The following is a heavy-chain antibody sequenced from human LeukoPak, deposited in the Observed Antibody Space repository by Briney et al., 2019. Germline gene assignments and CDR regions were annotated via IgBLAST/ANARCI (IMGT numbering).Heavy chain of an antibody. CDR3: ARGNVLLWFGELSLDAFDI. Sequence: PSETLSLTCTVSGGSISSYYWSWIRQPPGKGLEWIGHIYYSGSTNYNPSLKSRVTISVDTSKNQFSLKLSSVTAADTAVYYCARGNVLLWFGELSLDAFDIWGQGTMVTVSS. D-gene: IGHD3-10*01. J-gene: IGHJ3*02. V-gene: IGHV4-59*01. CDR1: GGSISSYY. CDR2: IYYSGST.